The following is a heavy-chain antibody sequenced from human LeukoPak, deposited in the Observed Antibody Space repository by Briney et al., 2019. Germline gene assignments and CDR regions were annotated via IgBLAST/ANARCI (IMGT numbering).Heavy chain of an antibody. CDR1: GGSISSYY. Sequence: SETLSLTCTVSGGSISSYYWSWIRQPPGKGLEWIGYIYYSGSTNYRPSLKSRVTISVDTSKNQFSLKLSSVTAADTAVYYCARDRYSSGWDTIDYWGQGTLVTVSS. D-gene: IGHD6-19*01. J-gene: IGHJ4*02. CDR3: ARDRYSSGWDTIDY. CDR2: IYYSGST. V-gene: IGHV4-59*01.